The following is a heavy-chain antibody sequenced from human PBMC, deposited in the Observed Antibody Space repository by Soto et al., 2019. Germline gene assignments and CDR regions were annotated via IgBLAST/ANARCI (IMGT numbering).Heavy chain of an antibody. D-gene: IGHD4-17*01. Sequence: QVQLVQSGAEVKKPGASVKVSCKASGYTFTSYGISWVRQAPGQGLEWMGWISAYNGNTNYAQKLEGRVTMTTDTATSTAYMELRSLRSDDTAVYYCARDLGETVTRWGHWYFDLWGRGTLVTVSS. CDR3: ARDLGETVTRWGHWYFDL. CDR1: GYTFTSYG. V-gene: IGHV1-18*01. J-gene: IGHJ2*01. CDR2: ISAYNGNT.